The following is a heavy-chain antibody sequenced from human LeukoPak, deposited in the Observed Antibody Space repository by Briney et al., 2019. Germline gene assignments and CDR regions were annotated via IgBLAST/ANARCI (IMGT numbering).Heavy chain of an antibody. CDR3: ARATYYYDSSGYYIDALDI. V-gene: IGHV4-59*01. J-gene: IGHJ3*02. Sequence: PSETLSLTCAVSGGSISGYYWSWVRQSPGKGMEWIGYMYYSGSTNYNTSLKSRVTISVDRSNNQFSLKLRSVTAADTAVYYCARATYYYDSSGYYIDALDIWGQGTMVSVSS. CDR2: MYYSGST. D-gene: IGHD3-22*01. CDR1: GGSISGYY.